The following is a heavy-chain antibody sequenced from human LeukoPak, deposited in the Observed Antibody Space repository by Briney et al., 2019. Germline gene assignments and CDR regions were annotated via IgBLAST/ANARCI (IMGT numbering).Heavy chain of an antibody. Sequence: SETLSLTCTVSGGSISSYYWSWIRQPAGNGLEWIGRIYTSGSTNYNPSLKSRVTMSVDTSKNQFSLKLSSVTAADTAVYYCARGADSSSRDYYYYGMDVWGQGTTVTVSS. CDR1: GGSISSYY. CDR3: ARGADSSSRDYYYYGMDV. V-gene: IGHV4-4*07. D-gene: IGHD6-6*01. J-gene: IGHJ6*02. CDR2: IYTSGST.